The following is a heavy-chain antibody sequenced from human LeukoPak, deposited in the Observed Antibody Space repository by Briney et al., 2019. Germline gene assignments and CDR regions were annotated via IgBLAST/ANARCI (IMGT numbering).Heavy chain of an antibody. V-gene: IGHV1-18*01. CDR1: GYTFTRYG. Sequence: GASVKVSCKASGYTFTRYGISWVRQAPGQGLEWMGWISAYNGNTNYAQKLQGRVTMTTDTSTSTAYMELRSLRADDTAVYYCARDGDILSRYPYYYGMDVWGQGTTVTVSS. CDR3: ARDGDILSRYPYYYGMDV. J-gene: IGHJ6*02. D-gene: IGHD3-9*01. CDR2: ISAYNGNT.